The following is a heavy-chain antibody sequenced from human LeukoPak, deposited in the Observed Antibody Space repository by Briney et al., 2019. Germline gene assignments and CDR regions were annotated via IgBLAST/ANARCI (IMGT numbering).Heavy chain of an antibody. CDR3: ARHGGYHSPIDY. CDR2: IYHSGST. D-gene: IGHD3-22*01. CDR1: GYSISSGYY. Sequence: SETLSLTCTVSGYSISSGYYWGWIRQPPGKGLEWIGSIYHSGSTYYNPSLKSRVTISVDTSKDQFSLKLSSVTAADTAVYYCARHGGYHSPIDYWGQRTLVTVSS. V-gene: IGHV4-38-2*02. J-gene: IGHJ4*02.